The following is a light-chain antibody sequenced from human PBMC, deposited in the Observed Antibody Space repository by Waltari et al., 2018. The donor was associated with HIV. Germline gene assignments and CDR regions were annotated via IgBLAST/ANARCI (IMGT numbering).Light chain of an antibody. CDR3: CSYAGSSSVV. J-gene: IGLJ2*01. Sequence: QSALTQPAPVSGSPGQSITISCTGTSSDGGSYNLYSWYQQHPGQAPKLMIYEGSKRPSGVSNRFSGSKSGNTASLTISGLQAEDEADYYCCSYAGSSSVVFGGGTKLTVL. CDR1: SSDGGSYNL. CDR2: EGS. V-gene: IGLV2-23*01.